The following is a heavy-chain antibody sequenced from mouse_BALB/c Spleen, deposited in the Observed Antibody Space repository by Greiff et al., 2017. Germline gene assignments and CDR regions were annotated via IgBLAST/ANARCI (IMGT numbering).Heavy chain of an antibody. CDR2: IYPGNVNT. V-gene: IGHV1S56*01. Sequence: QVQLQQSGPELVKPGASVRISCKASGYTFTSYYIHWVKQRPGQGLEWIGWIYPGNVNTKYNEKFKGKATLTADKSSSTAYMQLSSLTSEDSAVYFCARGGLYYFDYWGQGTTLTVSS. CDR3: ARGGLYYFDY. J-gene: IGHJ2*01. D-gene: IGHD3-3*01. CDR1: GYTFTSYY.